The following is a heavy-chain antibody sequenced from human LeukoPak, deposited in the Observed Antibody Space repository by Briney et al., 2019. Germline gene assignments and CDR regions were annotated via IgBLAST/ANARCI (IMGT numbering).Heavy chain of an antibody. D-gene: IGHD1-7*01. V-gene: IGHV3-23*01. J-gene: IGHJ5*02. CDR2: IRSGSATT. CDR1: GFTFSNFA. CDR3: AKGGTGTTDWFDP. Sequence: PGGSLRLSCAASGFTFSNFAMSWVRQAPGKGLEWVSTIRSGSATTYYADSVKGRFTISRDNSKKTLYLQMNSLRDGDTAVYYCAKGGTGTTDWFDPWGQGTLVTVSS.